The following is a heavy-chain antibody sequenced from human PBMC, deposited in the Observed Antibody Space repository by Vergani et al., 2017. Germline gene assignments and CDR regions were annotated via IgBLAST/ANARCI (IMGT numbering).Heavy chain of an antibody. Sequence: QVQLVQSGAEVKKPGSSVKVSCKASGGTFSSYAISWVRQAPGQGLEWMGGIIPIFGTANYAQKFQGRVTITADESTSTAYMELRSLRSEDTAVYYCASRGYCSGGSCYSAGQAFDIWGQGTMGTVSS. D-gene: IGHD2-15*01. CDR3: ASRGYCSGGSCYSAGQAFDI. V-gene: IGHV1-69*01. J-gene: IGHJ3*02. CDR2: IIPIFGTA. CDR1: GGTFSSYA.